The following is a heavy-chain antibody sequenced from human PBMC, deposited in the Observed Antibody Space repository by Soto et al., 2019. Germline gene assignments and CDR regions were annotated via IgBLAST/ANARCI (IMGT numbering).Heavy chain of an antibody. D-gene: IGHD3-3*01. Sequence: QVQLVESGGDLVKPGGSLSLSCAASGYTFSDYYMSWIRQAPGKGLEWISYIDTSGTKIYYADSVKGRFTSTRDNAKNSLYLEMNSLRDEDTAVYYCASHYDMWSGYLSPVDYWGQGTLVTVSS. J-gene: IGHJ4*02. CDR3: ASHYDMWSGYLSPVDY. CDR1: GYTFSDYY. V-gene: IGHV3-11*01. CDR2: IDTSGTKI.